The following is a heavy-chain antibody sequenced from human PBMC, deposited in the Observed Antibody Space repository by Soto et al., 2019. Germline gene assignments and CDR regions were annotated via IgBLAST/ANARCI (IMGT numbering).Heavy chain of an antibody. CDR2: IKEDGSDK. Sequence: EVQLVESGGDLVQPGGSLRLSCVASGFTFNTYWMSWVRQAPGKGLEWVANIKEDGSDKYYVDSVKGRFTISRDNAKNLLYLQMNSLGAWDTAMYYCARFTRVSRGDYWGQGTLVTVSS. CDR1: GFTFNTYW. V-gene: IGHV3-7*01. J-gene: IGHJ4*02. D-gene: IGHD3-3*01. CDR3: ARFTRVSRGDY.